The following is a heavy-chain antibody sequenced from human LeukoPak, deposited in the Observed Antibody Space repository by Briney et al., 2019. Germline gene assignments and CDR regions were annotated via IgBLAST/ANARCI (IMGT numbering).Heavy chain of an antibody. J-gene: IGHJ4*02. CDR3: ARGSGLSVY. D-gene: IGHD3-16*02. CDR2: INHSGST. Sequence: SETLSLTCAVYGGSFSGYYWSWIRQPPGKGLEWIGEINHSGSTNYNPSLKSRVTISVDTSKNQFSLKLSSATAADTAVYYCARGSGLSVYWGQGTLVTVSS. V-gene: IGHV4-34*01. CDR1: GGSFSGYY.